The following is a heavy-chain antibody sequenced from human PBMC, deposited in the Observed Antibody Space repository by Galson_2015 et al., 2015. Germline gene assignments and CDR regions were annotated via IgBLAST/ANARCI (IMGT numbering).Heavy chain of an antibody. CDR1: GFTFSSYG. Sequence: SLRLSCAASGFTFSSYGMHWVRQAPGKGLEWVAVISYDGSNKYYADSVKGRFTISRDNSKNTLYLQMNSLRAEDTAVYYCAKDQQLVRWEAYYYYYGMDVWGQGTTVTVSS. CDR3: AKDQQLVRWEAYYYYYGMDV. D-gene: IGHD6-13*01. V-gene: IGHV3-30*18. J-gene: IGHJ6*02. CDR2: ISYDGSNK.